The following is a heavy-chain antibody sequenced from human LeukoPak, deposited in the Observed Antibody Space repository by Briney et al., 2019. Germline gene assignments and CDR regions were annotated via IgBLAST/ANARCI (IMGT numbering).Heavy chain of an antibody. V-gene: IGHV3-7*01. Sequence: GGSLRLSCAASGFTFSSYWISWVRQAPGKGLEWVANIKQDGSEKYYVDSVKGRFTISRDNAKNSLYLQMNSLRAEDTAVYYCARDGGYSSSEEYFQHWGQGTLVTVSS. CDR3: ARDGGYSSSEEYFQH. CDR2: IKQDGSEK. J-gene: IGHJ1*01. CDR1: GFTFSSYW. D-gene: IGHD6-13*01.